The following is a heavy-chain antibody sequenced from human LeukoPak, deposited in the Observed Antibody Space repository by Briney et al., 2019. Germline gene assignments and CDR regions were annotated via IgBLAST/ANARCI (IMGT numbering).Heavy chain of an antibody. CDR2: ISSNGGRT. CDR1: GFTFSSYA. D-gene: IGHD2-15*01. V-gene: IGHV3-64D*09. CDR3: VKVALDRVTVLGYYFDF. J-gene: IGHJ4*02. Sequence: PGGSLRLSCSASGFTFSSYAMHWVRQAPGKGLEYVSAISSNGGRTYYADSVKGRFTISRDNSKNTLYLQVSSLRTEDTAMYYCVKVALDRVTVLGYYFDFWGQGTLVTVSS.